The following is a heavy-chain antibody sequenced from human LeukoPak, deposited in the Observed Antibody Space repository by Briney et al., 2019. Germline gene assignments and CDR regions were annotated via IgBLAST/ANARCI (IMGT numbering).Heavy chain of an antibody. CDR3: AKESVADPLFDY. CDR2: ISGSGGST. V-gene: IGHV3-23*01. J-gene: IGHJ4*02. CDR1: GFTFSSYA. D-gene: IGHD6-19*01. Sequence: GGSLRLSCAASGFTFSSYAMSWVRRPPGKGLEWVSAISGSGGSTYYADSVKGRFTISRDNSKNTLYLQMNSLRAEDTAVYYCAKESVADPLFDYWGQGTLVTVSS.